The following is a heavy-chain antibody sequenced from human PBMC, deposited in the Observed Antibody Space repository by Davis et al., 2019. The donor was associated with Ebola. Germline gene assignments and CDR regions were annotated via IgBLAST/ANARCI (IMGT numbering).Heavy chain of an antibody. Sequence: PGGSLRLSCAASGFTFSDYYLSCIRQAPGKGLEWVSYISMSGSAIHNADSVKGRFTISRDNAKNSLYLQMNSLRAEDTAVYYCARGGDSIWYQGRRDYDYWGQGTLVTVSS. J-gene: IGHJ4*02. D-gene: IGHD5-24*01. CDR2: ISMSGSAI. CDR1: GFTFSDYY. CDR3: ARGGDSIWYQGRRDYDY. V-gene: IGHV3-11*01.